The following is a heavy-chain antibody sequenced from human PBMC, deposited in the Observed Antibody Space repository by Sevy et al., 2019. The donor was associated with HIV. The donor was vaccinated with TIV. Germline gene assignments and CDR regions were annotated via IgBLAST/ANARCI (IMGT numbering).Heavy chain of an antibody. CDR3: ARALYAYSSY. J-gene: IGHJ4*02. CDR1: GFTFSSFW. CDR2: INQDGSEI. Sequence: GGSLRLSCAASGFTFSSFWMTWVRQAPGKGLEWVANINQDGSEIHYVDSVKGRFSISRDNAKNSRNLQMNSLRAEDTAVYYCARALYAYSSYWGQGTLVTVSS. D-gene: IGHD4-4*01. V-gene: IGHV3-7*01.